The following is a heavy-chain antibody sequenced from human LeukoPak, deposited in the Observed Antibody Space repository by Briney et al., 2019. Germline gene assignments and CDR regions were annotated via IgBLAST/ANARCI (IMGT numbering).Heavy chain of an antibody. D-gene: IGHD2-2*01. CDR2: IYTSGST. J-gene: IGHJ5*02. Sequence: SETMSLTCTVSGGSISSGSYYWSWIRQPAGKGLEWIARIYTSGSTNYNPSLKSRVTISVDTSKNQFSLKLSSVTAADTAVYYCARAPLVVVPAAHNWFDPWGQGTLVTVSS. CDR3: ARAPLVVVPAAHNWFDP. CDR1: GGSISSGSYY. V-gene: IGHV4-61*02.